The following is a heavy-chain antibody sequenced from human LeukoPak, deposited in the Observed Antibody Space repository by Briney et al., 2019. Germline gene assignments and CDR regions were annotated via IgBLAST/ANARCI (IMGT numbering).Heavy chain of an antibody. J-gene: IGHJ6*03. CDR1: GGSISSYY. CDR3: ARLGATTGLYYYYYYYMDV. V-gene: IGHV4-59*01. D-gene: IGHD1-26*01. CDR2: IYYSGST. Sequence: SETLSLTCTVSGGSISSYYWSWIRQPPGKGLEWIGYIYYSGSTNYNPSLKSRVTISVDTSKNQFSLKLSSVTAADTAVYYCARLGATTGLYYYYYYYMDVRGKGTTVTVSS.